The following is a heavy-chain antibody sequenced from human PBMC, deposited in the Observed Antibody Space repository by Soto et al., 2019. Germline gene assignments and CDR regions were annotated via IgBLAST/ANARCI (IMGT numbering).Heavy chain of an antibody. CDR1: GYTLTELS. CDR3: ATGRWRYYDSSGYSLPYNWFDP. J-gene: IGHJ5*02. D-gene: IGHD3-22*01. V-gene: IGHV1-24*01. Sequence: ASVKVSCKVSGYTLTELSMHWVRQATGKGLEWMVGFDPEDGETIYAQKFQGRVTMTEDTSTDTAYMELSSLRSEDTAVYYCATGRWRYYDSSGYSLPYNWFDPWGQGTLVTVS. CDR2: FDPEDGET.